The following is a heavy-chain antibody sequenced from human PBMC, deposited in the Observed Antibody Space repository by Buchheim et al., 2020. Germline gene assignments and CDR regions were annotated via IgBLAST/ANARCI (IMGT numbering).Heavy chain of an antibody. CDR3: ITGVVGAPYSFL. D-gene: IGHD2-15*01. CDR2: VESKTAGETT. J-gene: IGHJ4*02. V-gene: IGHV3-15*04. CDR1: GFTFSDVW. Sequence: EVQLVESGGGLVKPGGCLRLSCAASGFTFSDVWRSWVRQTPRKGLEWVGRVESKTAGETTDYAEPGTGRFSISRDDSKNTLYLQMSSRRTEDTAVYVSITGVVGAPYSFLGGQGT.